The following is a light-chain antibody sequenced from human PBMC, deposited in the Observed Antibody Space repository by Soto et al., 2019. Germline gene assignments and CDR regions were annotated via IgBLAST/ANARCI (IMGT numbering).Light chain of an antibody. CDR1: YSDIGGYNF. J-gene: IGLJ2*01. Sequence: QSALTQPASVSGSPGQSITISCTGAYSDIGGYNFVSWYQQHPGKAPKLMIYEVSSRPSGVSNRFSGSKSGNTASLTISGLQAQDEADYYCSSYTTRSTFVLFGGGTKLTVL. V-gene: IGLV2-14*01. CDR3: SSYTTRSTFVL. CDR2: EVS.